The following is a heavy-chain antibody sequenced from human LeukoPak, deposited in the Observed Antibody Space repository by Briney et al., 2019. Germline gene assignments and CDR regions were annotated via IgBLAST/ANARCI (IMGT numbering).Heavy chain of an antibody. J-gene: IGHJ2*01. CDR2: ICYDGSNK. CDR1: GFTFSSYS. Sequence: GRSLRLSCAASGFTFSSYSMHWVRQAPGKGLEWASVICYDGSNKYYADSVKGRFTISRDNSKNALYLQMNSLIAEDTAVYYCERDPSPRKYSSGLFDLWGRGTMVNVSS. D-gene: IGHD6-19*01. V-gene: IGHV3-30*03. CDR3: ERDPSPRKYSSGLFDL.